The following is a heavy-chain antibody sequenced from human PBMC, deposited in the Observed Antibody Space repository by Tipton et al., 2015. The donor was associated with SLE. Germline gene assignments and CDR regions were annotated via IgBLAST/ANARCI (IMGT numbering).Heavy chain of an antibody. CDR2: INPSGGST. J-gene: IGHJ4*02. CDR3: ATMDEMTMVTGYFDY. Sequence: LVQSGAEVKKPGASVKVSCKASGYTFTTYYLHWVRQAPGQGLEWMGIINPSGGSTSYAQKFQGRVTMTRDTSTSTVYMELSSLRSEDTAVYYCATMDEMTMVTGYFDYWGQGTLVTVSS. V-gene: IGHV1-46*01. D-gene: IGHD4-17*01. CDR1: GYTFTTYY.